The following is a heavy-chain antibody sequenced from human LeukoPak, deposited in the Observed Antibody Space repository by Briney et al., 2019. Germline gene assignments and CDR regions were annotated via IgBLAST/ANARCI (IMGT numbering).Heavy chain of an antibody. D-gene: IGHD2-2*02. CDR3: ARGYCSSTSCYTPSWDYYYYMDV. J-gene: IGHJ6*03. CDR1: GGSISSYY. CDR2: IYYSGST. Sequence: SETLSLTCTVSGGSISSYYWSWIRQPPGKGLEWIGYIYYSGSTNYNPSLKSRVTVSVDTSKNQFSLKLSSVTAADTAVYYCARGYCSSTSCYTPSWDYYYYMDVWGKGTTVTVSS. V-gene: IGHV4-59*01.